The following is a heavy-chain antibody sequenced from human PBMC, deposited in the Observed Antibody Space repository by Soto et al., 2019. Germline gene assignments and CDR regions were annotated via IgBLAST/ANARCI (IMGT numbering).Heavy chain of an antibody. Sequence: SETLSLTCTVSGGSVSSGSYYWSWIRQPPGKGLEWIGYIYYSGSTNYNPSLKSRVTISLDTSKNQFSLKLSSVTAADTAVYYCARDQKYCSGGSCYPSRWFDHWGQGTLVTVSS. J-gene: IGHJ5*02. CDR1: GGSVSSGSYY. CDR2: IYYSGST. V-gene: IGHV4-61*01. CDR3: ARDQKYCSGGSCYPSRWFDH. D-gene: IGHD2-15*01.